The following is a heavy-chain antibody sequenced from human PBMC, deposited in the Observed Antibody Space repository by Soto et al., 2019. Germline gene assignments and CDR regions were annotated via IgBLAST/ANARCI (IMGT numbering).Heavy chain of an antibody. V-gene: IGHV1-18*04. J-gene: IGHJ4*02. CDR2: ISAYNGNT. CDR1: GYTFTSYG. Sequence: ASVKVSCKASGYTFTSYGISWVRQAPGQVLEWMGWISAYNGNTNYAQKLQGRVTMTTDTSTSTAYMELRSLRSDDTAVYYCARVGYCSGGSCYFGFDYWGQGTLVTVSS. D-gene: IGHD2-15*01. CDR3: ARVGYCSGGSCYFGFDY.